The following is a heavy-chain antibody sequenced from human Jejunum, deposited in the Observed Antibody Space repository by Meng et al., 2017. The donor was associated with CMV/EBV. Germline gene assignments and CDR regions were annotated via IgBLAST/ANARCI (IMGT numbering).Heavy chain of an antibody. D-gene: IGHD4-11*01. Sequence: GGAISSYFWSWSRQPPGKGLEWIGYIYYTGSTNYNPSLKSRVTMSVDTSKNQFSLKLSSVTAADTAVYFCARDSTLYSNFNWFDPWGQGTQVTVSS. CDR2: IYYTGST. V-gene: IGHV4-59*01. CDR1: GGAISSYF. CDR3: ARDSTLYSNFNWFDP. J-gene: IGHJ5*02.